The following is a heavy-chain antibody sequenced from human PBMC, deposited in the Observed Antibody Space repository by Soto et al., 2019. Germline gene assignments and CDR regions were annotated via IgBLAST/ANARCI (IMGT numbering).Heavy chain of an antibody. Sequence: ASVKVSCKASGYTFTSYGISWVRQAPGQGLEWMGWISAYNGNTNYAQKLQGRVTMTTDTSTSTAYMELRSLRSDDTAVYHCARDIAYYGSGSYRHYYGMDVWGQGTTVTVSS. CDR1: GYTFTSYG. V-gene: IGHV1-18*01. CDR3: ARDIAYYGSGSYRHYYGMDV. CDR2: ISAYNGNT. J-gene: IGHJ6*02. D-gene: IGHD3-10*01.